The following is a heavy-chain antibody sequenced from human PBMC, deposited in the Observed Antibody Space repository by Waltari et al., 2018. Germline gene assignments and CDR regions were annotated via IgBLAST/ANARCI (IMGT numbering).Heavy chain of an antibody. CDR1: GASITSRNYY. D-gene: IGHD3-10*01. CDR2: MYDSGVT. CDR3: TRRSFTNFYYFDY. J-gene: IGHJ4*02. Sequence: QVLLRESGPGLLRPSETLSLTCALSGASITSRNYYWEWIRQPPGRGLEWIGNMYDSGVTYYNTSLKSRVTISVDSSKNQFSLRLTSVTAADTAVYYCTRRSFTNFYYFDYWGLGTLVTVS. V-gene: IGHV4-39*01.